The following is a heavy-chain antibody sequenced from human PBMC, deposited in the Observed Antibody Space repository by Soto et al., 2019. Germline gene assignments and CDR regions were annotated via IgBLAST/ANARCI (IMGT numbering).Heavy chain of an antibody. Sequence: EVQLVESGGGLVQPGGSLRLSCSASGFTFSNYAMNWVRQAPGKGLENVSAITNSGGATYYADFVKGRFTISRDNSKNTLYLQMRSLRTEDTAVYYCVKTSGWYDCWGQGTLVTVSS. J-gene: IGHJ5*01. D-gene: IGHD6-19*01. CDR1: GFTFSNYA. CDR2: ITNSGGAT. V-gene: IGHV3-64D*06. CDR3: VKTSGWYDC.